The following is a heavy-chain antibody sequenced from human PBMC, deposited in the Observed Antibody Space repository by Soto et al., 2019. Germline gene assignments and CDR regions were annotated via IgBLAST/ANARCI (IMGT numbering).Heavy chain of an antibody. V-gene: IGHV1-46*03. CDR3: TRDSEFTETTGFMDV. J-gene: IGHJ6*02. D-gene: IGHD4-4*01. Sequence: QVQLVQSGAEVKKPGASVKVSCKASGYTFTRYYVHWVRQAPGQGLEWMGIINPSGGTTSYAHKLQARVTMTRDTSTSTVYMELSSLKSEDTAVYYCTRDSEFTETTGFMDVWGQGTAVTVS. CDR2: INPSGGTT. CDR1: GYTFTRYY.